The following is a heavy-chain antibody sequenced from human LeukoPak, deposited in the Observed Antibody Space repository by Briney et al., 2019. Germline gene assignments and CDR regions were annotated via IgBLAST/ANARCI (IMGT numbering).Heavy chain of an antibody. Sequence: QSGGSLRLSCAASGFTFSNAWMSWVRQAPGKGLEWVANIKQDGSEKYYVDSVKGRFTISRDNAKNSLYLQMNSLRAEDTAVYYCARDPGRYLPRPHDYWGQGTLVTVSS. J-gene: IGHJ4*02. V-gene: IGHV3-7*01. CDR3: ARDPGRYLPRPHDY. CDR2: IKQDGSEK. D-gene: IGHD2-2*02. CDR1: GFTFSNAW.